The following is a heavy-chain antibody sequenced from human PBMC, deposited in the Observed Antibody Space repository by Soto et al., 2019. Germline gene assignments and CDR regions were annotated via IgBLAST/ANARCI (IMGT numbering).Heavy chain of an antibody. V-gene: IGHV1-69*12. Sequence: QVQLVQFGAAGKKPEASVKVSCKAPGGTFSTYAISWVRQAPGQGLEWMGGIIPMFGTANYAQRFQDRVTITADESTNTVYMELSSLRSEDTAVYFCASGIQLWLRRINNGYSGWGQGTLVTVSS. CDR3: ASGIQLWLRRINNGYSG. D-gene: IGHD5-18*01. J-gene: IGHJ4*02. CDR1: GGTFSTYA. CDR2: IIPMFGTA.